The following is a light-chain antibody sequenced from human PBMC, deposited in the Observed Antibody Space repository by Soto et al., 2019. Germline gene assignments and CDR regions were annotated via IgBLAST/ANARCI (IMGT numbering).Light chain of an antibody. V-gene: IGLV2-14*01. CDR2: EDS. Sequence: QSALTQPASVSGSPGQSITISCTGTSSDVGGYNYVSWYQQHPGKTPKLMIYEDSNRPSGVSNRFSGSKSGNTASLTISGLQAEDEADYYFSSYTSSSTWVFGLGTKLTVL. J-gene: IGLJ3*02. CDR3: SSYTSSSTWV. CDR1: SSDVGGYNY.